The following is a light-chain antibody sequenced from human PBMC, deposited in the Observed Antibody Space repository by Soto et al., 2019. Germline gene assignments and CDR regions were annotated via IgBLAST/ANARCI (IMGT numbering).Light chain of an antibody. V-gene: IGLV2-8*01. CDR3: SSYAGSSNLV. J-gene: IGLJ2*01. Sequence: QSVLTQPPSASGSPGQSVTISCTGTSSDVGGYNYVSWYQQHPGKAPKLMIYDVSKRPSGVPDHFSGSKSGNTASLTVSGIQAEDEADYYCSSYAGSSNLVFGGGTKLTVL. CDR1: SSDVGGYNY. CDR2: DVS.